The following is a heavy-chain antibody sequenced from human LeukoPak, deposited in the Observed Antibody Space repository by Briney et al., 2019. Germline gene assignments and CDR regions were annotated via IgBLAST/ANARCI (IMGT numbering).Heavy chain of an antibody. J-gene: IGHJ5*02. Sequence: PGGSLRLSCTASGFTFGDYDMSWVRQAPGKGLEWVGFIRSNAYGGTTEYAASVKGRFTISRDDSKSIAYLQMNSLKTEDTAVHYCTRLHGDWFDPWGQGTLVTVSS. CDR1: GFTFGDYD. V-gene: IGHV3-49*04. CDR3: TRLHGDWFDP. CDR2: IRSNAYGGTT. D-gene: IGHD5-24*01.